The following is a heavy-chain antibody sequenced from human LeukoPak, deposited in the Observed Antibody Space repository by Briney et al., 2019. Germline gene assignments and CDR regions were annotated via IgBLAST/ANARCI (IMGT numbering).Heavy chain of an antibody. CDR3: AKPLWFGESDAFDI. Sequence: GRSLRLSCAASGFTFSSYGMHWVRQAPGKGLGWVAVISYDGSNKYYADSVKGRFTISRDNSKNTPYLQMNSLRAEDTAVYYCAKPLWFGESDAFDIWGQGTMVTVSS. CDR1: GFTFSSYG. V-gene: IGHV3-30*18. CDR2: ISYDGSNK. D-gene: IGHD3-10*01. J-gene: IGHJ3*02.